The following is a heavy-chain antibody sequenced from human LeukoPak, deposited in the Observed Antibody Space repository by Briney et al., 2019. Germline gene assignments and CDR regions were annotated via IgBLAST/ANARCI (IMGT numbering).Heavy chain of an antibody. CDR3: AREGKQQLTLDY. CDR2: ISSSSSYI. J-gene: IGHJ4*02. V-gene: IGHV3-21*01. D-gene: IGHD6-13*01. Sequence: GGSLRLSCAASGFTFSSYSMNWVRQAPGKGLEWVSSISSSSSYIYYADSVKGRFTISRDNAKNSLYLEMNSLRAEDTAVYYCAREGKQQLTLDYWGQGTLVTVSS. CDR1: GFTFSSYS.